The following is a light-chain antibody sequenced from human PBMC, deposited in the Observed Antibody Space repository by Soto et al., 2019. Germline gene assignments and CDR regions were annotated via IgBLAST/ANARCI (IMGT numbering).Light chain of an antibody. CDR1: SSDVGAYNF. CDR3: SSYTSRSTHV. Sequence: QSALTQPASVSGSPGQSITISCTGNSSDVGAYNFVSWYQQHPGKVPKLMIFDVSSRPSGVSDRFSGSKSGNTASLTISGLQAEDEGDYYCSSYTSRSTHVFGSGTKVTVL. V-gene: IGLV2-14*03. CDR2: DVS. J-gene: IGLJ1*01.